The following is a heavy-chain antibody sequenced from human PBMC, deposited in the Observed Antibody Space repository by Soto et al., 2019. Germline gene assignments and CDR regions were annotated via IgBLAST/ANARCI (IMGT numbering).Heavy chain of an antibody. CDR3: ARGFGYYYMDV. CDR1: GLTVSSNS. V-gene: IGHV3-66*01. D-gene: IGHD3-10*01. Sequence: EVQLVESGGGLVQPGGSLRPSCAASGLTVSSNSMGWVRQAQGKGLEWVSIIYSGGSTYYADSVKGRFTISRNNSKNTLYIQMNSLRAEDTAVYYCARGFGYYYMDVWGKGTTVTVSS. J-gene: IGHJ6*03. CDR2: IYSGGST.